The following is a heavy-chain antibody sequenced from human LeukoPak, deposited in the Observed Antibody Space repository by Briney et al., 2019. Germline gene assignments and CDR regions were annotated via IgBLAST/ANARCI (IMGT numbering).Heavy chain of an antibody. CDR1: GGSISSSSYY. CDR3: AREGNIVVVPAAEPSFDY. CDR2: IYYSGST. D-gene: IGHD2-2*01. J-gene: IGHJ4*02. V-gene: IGHV4-39*02. Sequence: PSETLSLTCTVSGGSISSSSYYWGWLRQPPGQGLEWIGSIYYSGSTYYNPSLKSRVTISVDTSKNQFSLKLSSVTAADTAVYYCAREGNIVVVPAAEPSFDYWGQGTLVTVSS.